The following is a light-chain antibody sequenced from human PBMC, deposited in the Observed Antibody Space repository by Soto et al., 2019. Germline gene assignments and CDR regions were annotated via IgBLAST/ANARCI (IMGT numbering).Light chain of an antibody. CDR1: KSDIGVYDF. J-gene: IGLJ1*01. CDR2: EVV. Sequence: QSALTQPPSASGSPGQSVTISCTGTKSDIGVYDFVSWYQHHPGKAPRLIIYEVVQRPSGVPDRFSGSKSDNTASLTVSGLQAADEADYFCKSYAGSNTYVFGSGTKV. V-gene: IGLV2-8*01. CDR3: KSYAGSNTYV.